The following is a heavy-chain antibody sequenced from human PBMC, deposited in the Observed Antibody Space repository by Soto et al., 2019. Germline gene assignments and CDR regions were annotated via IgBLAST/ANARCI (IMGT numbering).Heavy chain of an antibody. Sequence: SETLSLTCTVSGGSISSGGYYWSWIRQHPGKGLEWLGYIYYSGSTYYNPSLKSRVTISVDTSKNQFSLKLSSVTAANTAVYYCARDGGYCSGGSCQNYYFDYWGQGTLVTVSS. D-gene: IGHD2-15*01. CDR3: ARDGGYCSGGSCQNYYFDY. J-gene: IGHJ4*02. CDR1: GGSISSGGYY. CDR2: IYYSGST. V-gene: IGHV4-31*03.